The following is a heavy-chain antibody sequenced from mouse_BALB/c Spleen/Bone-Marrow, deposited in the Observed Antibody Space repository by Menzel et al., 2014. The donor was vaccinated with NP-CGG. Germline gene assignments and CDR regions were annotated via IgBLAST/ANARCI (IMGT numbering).Heavy chain of an antibody. D-gene: IGHD1-1*01. CDR1: GFTFTDYY. CDR3: ARDRVVDFYWYFDV. J-gene: IGHJ1*01. Sequence: EVKLQESGGGLVQPGGSLRLSCATSGFTFTDYYMSWVRQPPGKALEWLGFIRNKANGYTTEYSAYVKGRFTISRDNSNSILYLQMNTLRAEHTATYCCARDRVVDFYWYFDVWGAGTTVTVSS. CDR2: IRNKANGYTT. V-gene: IGHV7-3*02.